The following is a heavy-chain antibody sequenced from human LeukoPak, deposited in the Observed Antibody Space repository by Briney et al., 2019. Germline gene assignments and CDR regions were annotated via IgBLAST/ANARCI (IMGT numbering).Heavy chain of an antibody. J-gene: IGHJ2*01. CDR1: GGSISSYY. V-gene: IGHV4-59*08. CDR2: IYYSGST. Sequence: SETLSLTCTVSGGSISSYYWSWIRQPPGKGLEWIGYIYYSGSTNYNPSLKSRVTISVDTSKNQFSLRLSSVTAADTAVYYCARRADADWYFDLWGRGTLVTVSS. CDR3: ARRADADWYFDL.